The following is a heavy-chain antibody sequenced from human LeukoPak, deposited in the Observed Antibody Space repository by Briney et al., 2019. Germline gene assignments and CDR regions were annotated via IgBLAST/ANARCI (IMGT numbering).Heavy chain of an antibody. V-gene: IGHV1-69*04. Sequence: LVKVSCKASGYTFTNYGISWVRQAPGQGLEWMGRIIPILGIANYAQKFQGRVTITADKSTSTAYMELSSLRSEDTAVYYCARDYYGSGKGGDYWGQGTLVTVSS. J-gene: IGHJ4*02. CDR1: GYTFTNYG. D-gene: IGHD3-10*01. CDR3: ARDYYGSGKGGDY. CDR2: IIPILGIA.